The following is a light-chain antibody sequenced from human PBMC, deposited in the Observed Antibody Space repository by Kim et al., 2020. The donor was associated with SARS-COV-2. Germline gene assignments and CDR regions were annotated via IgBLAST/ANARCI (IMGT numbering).Light chain of an antibody. J-gene: IGKJ2*01. V-gene: IGKV1-9*01. CDR1: QGISTY. CDR2: AAS. CDR3: QHLKT. Sequence: DIQLTQSPSFLSASVGDRVFITCRASQGISTYLAWYRQKPGKVPELLIYAASTLQSGVPVRFSGSGSGTDFTLTINNLQPEDFATYYCQHLKTFGQGTKLEI.